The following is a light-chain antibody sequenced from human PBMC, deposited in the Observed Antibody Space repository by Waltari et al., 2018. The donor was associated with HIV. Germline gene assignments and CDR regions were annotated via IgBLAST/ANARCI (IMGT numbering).Light chain of an antibody. CDR1: SSDMSTYNR. CDR3: ISYTTTDFYV. Sequence: QSALTQPASVSGSPGQSITISCTDSSSDMSTYNRVSWYQQHPDKAPKLIIHEVGNRPSGVSNRFSGSKSGNTASLTISGLQAEDEADYYCISYTTTDFYVFGPGTWVTVL. J-gene: IGLJ1*01. CDR2: EVG. V-gene: IGLV2-14*01.